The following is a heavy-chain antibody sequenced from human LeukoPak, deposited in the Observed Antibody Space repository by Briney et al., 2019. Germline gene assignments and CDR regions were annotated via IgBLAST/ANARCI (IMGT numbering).Heavy chain of an antibody. V-gene: IGHV3-74*01. CDR1: GFTFSSYR. J-gene: IGHJ3*02. CDR3: AREGYSGSYDAFDI. D-gene: IGHD1-26*01. CDR2: INSDGSST. Sequence: PGGSLRLSCAASGFTFSSYRMHWVRQAPGKGLVWVSRINSDGSSTRYADSVKGRFTISRDNAKNTLYLQMNSLRAEDTAVYYCAREGYSGSYDAFDIWGQGTMVTVSS.